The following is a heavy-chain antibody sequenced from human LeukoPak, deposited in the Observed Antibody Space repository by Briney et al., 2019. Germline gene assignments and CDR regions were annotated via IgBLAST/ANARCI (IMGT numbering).Heavy chain of an antibody. J-gene: IGHJ4*02. CDR3: ASADMATPPHDY. V-gene: IGHV1-69*04. Sequence: ASVKVSCKASGDSFSNYALNWVRQAPGQGLEWMGRIIPTLHIANYGQKFQDRVTITADKSTNTAYLELSSLRSEDTAVYYCASADMATPPHDYWGQGTLVTVSS. CDR1: GDSFSNYA. D-gene: IGHD5-24*01. CDR2: IIPTLHIA.